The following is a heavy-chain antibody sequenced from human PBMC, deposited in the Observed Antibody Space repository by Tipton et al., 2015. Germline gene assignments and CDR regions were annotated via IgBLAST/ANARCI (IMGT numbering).Heavy chain of an antibody. D-gene: IGHD6-19*01. CDR2: IGSSSSTI. CDR3: AKDLDNSGWSPYYYHYYGMDV. CDR1: GFTFSPYS. Sequence: SLRLSCAASGFTFSPYSMNWVRQAPGKGLEWVSYIGSSSSTIYYADSVKGRFTISRDNAKNSLYLQMNSLRDEDTAVYYCAKDLDNSGWSPYYYHYYGMDVWGQGTTVTVSS. V-gene: IGHV3-48*02. J-gene: IGHJ6*02.